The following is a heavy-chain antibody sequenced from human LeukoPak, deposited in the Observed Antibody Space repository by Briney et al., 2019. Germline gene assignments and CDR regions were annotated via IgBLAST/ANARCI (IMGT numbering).Heavy chain of an antibody. D-gene: IGHD1-26*01. CDR1: GGSFSGYY. Sequence: KSSETLSLTCAVYGGSFSGYYWSWIRQPPGKGLERIGEINHSGSTNYNPSLKSRVTISVDTSKNQFSLKLSSVTAADTAVYYRARGPRGSSQLFDYWGQGTLVTVSS. CDR2: INHSGST. CDR3: ARGPRGSSQLFDY. J-gene: IGHJ4*02. V-gene: IGHV4-34*01.